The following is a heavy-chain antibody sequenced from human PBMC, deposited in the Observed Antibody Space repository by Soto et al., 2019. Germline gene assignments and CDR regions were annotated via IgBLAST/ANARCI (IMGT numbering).Heavy chain of an antibody. D-gene: IGHD3-22*01. Sequence: VGSLRLSCAASGFTFSGSAMHWVRHASGKGLEWVVRIRSKANSYATAYAASVKGRFTISRDDSKNTAYLQMNSLKTEDTAVYYCTSRTYYYDSSGYHDYWGQGTLVTVSS. J-gene: IGHJ4*02. CDR3: TSRTYYYDSSGYHDY. V-gene: IGHV3-73*01. CDR1: GFTFSGSA. CDR2: IRSKANSYAT.